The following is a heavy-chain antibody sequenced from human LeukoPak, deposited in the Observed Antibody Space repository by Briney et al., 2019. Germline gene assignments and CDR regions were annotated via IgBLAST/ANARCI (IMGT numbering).Heavy chain of an antibody. J-gene: IGHJ4*02. V-gene: IGHV4-34*01. CDR1: GGSISSYY. CDR3: ARARGYSYGLIDY. CDR2: INHSGST. D-gene: IGHD5-18*01. Sequence: PSETLSLTCTVSGGSISSYYWSWIRQPPGKGLEWIGEINHSGSTNYNPSLKSRVTISVDTSKNQFSLKLSSVTAADTAVYYCARARGYSYGLIDYWGQGTLVTVSS.